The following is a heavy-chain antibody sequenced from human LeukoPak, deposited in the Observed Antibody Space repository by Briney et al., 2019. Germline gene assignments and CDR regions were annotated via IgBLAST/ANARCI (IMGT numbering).Heavy chain of an antibody. D-gene: IGHD3-22*01. J-gene: IGHJ4*02. CDR2: INPTSGGT. V-gene: IGHV1-2*02. CDR1: GYTFTGYY. CDR3: ARGAPQYYYDYSGYLDY. Sequence: GASVKVSCTASGYTFTGYYMHWVRQAPGQGLEWMGWINPTSGGTNYAQKFQGRVTMTRDTSISTAYMEVRRMTSDDTAVYFCARGAPQYYYDYSGYLDYWGQGTLVTVSS.